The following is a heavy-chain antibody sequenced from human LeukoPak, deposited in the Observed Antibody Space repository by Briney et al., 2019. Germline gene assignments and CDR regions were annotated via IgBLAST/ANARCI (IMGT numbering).Heavy chain of an antibody. CDR1: GGSISSYY. V-gene: IGHV4-59*01. J-gene: IGHJ4*02. D-gene: IGHD3-10*01. CDR2: IYYGGST. Sequence: SETLSLTCTVSGGSISSYYWSWIRQPPGKGLEWIGYIYYGGSTNYNPSLKSRVTISVDTSKNQFSPKLSSVTAADTAVYYCARSDYYGSGSYPLFDYWGQGTLVTVSS. CDR3: ARSDYYGSGSYPLFDY.